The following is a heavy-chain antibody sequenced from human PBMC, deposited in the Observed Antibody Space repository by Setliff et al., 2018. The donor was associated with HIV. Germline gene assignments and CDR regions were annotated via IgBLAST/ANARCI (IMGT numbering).Heavy chain of an antibody. J-gene: IGHJ3*02. CDR1: GGSIVIGGFY. D-gene: IGHD2-2*01. Sequence: PSETLSLTCSVSGGSIVIGGFYYSWIRHRPGKGLEWIGTVYYTGKTYYNPSLQXXLTMSADTSKNQFSLKMRSVTAADTAVYFCARDLHANYHVVDIWGPGTXXXVSS. CDR2: VYYTGKT. V-gene: IGHV4-31*03. CDR3: ARDLHANYHVVDI.